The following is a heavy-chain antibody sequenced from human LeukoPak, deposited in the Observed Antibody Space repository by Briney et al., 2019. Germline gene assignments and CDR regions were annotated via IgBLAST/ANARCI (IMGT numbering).Heavy chain of an antibody. V-gene: IGHV1-18*01. CDR3: ARDEGRVSGSYNP. CDR1: GYTSTRHG. Sequence: ASVKVSCKASGYTSTRHGISWGRQTPGQGLEWILWISTYNGDTTYAQELQGRVTMTTDSSTSTDYMELRSLRFDDTAVYYCARDEGRVSGSYNPWCQGTLVIVSS. J-gene: IGHJ5*02. D-gene: IGHD3-10*01. CDR2: ISTYNGDT.